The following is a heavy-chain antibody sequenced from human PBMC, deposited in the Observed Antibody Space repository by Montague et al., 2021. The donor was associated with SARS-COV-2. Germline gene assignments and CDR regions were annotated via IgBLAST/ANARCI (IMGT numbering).Heavy chain of an antibody. V-gene: IGHV6-1*01. CDR3: ARTSASSDY. J-gene: IGHJ4*02. CDR1: GDSDARKRAA. D-gene: IGHD1-26*01. CDR2: TYYRPKWNN. Sequence: CAISGDSDARKRAAWNWERQSPAKDLEWQGRTYYRPKWNNDYAVSVKSRITINPDTSKNQVSLQLNSVTPEDTAVYYCARTSASSDYWGQGTLVTVSS.